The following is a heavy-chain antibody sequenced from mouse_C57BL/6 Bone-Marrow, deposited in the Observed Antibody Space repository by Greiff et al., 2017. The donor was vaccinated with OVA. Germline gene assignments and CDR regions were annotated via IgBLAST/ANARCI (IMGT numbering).Heavy chain of an antibody. V-gene: IGHV2-6-1*01. Sequence: VQLVESGPGLVAPSQSLSITCTVSGFSLTSYGVHWVRQPPGKGLEWLVVIWSDGSTTYNSALKSRLSISKDNSKSQVFLKMNSLQTDDTAIYYCARHFDYYGSSYGPRAMDDWGQGTSVTVSS. CDR1: GFSLTSYG. J-gene: IGHJ4*01. CDR3: ARHFDYYGSSYGPRAMDD. D-gene: IGHD1-1*01. CDR2: IWSDGST.